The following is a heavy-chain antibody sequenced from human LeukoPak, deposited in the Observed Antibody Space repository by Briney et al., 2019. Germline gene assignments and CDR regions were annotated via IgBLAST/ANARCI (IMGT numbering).Heavy chain of an antibody. Sequence: GASVKVSCKASGYTFTGYYMHWVRQAPGQGLEWMGWINPNSGGTNYAQKFQGRVTMTRDTSISTAYMELSRLRSDDTAVYYCARSTYYYDSSGYYGIGYWGQGTLVTVSS. D-gene: IGHD3-22*01. CDR2: INPNSGGT. CDR3: ARSTYYYDSSGYYGIGY. J-gene: IGHJ4*02. V-gene: IGHV1-2*02. CDR1: GYTFTGYY.